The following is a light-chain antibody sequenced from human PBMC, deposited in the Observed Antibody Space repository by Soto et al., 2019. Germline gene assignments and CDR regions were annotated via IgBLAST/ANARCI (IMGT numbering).Light chain of an antibody. V-gene: IGKV1-39*01. Sequence: DIQMTQSPSSLSASVGDRVTISCRASQTITTYLNWYQQKPGKAPQLLIYGASILQSGVPSRFTGSGSGTDFTLTISSLQPDDFATYHCQQTHSTPWTFSQGTKVDI. CDR2: GAS. J-gene: IGKJ1*01. CDR3: QQTHSTPWT. CDR1: QTITTY.